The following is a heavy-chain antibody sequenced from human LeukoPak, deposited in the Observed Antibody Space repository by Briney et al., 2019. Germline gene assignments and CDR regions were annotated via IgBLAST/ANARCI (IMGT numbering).Heavy chain of an antibody. V-gene: IGHV3-74*01. CDR1: GFTFSPVW. CDR2: INSDGSST. J-gene: IGHJ4*02. CDR3: ARPGELFNY. D-gene: IGHD3-10*01. Sequence: GGSLRLSCAASGFTFSPVWMHWVRQAPGKGLVWVSRINSDGSSTTYADFVKGRFTISRDNAKNTLYLQMNSLRAEDTAVYYCARPGELFNYWGQGTLVTVSS.